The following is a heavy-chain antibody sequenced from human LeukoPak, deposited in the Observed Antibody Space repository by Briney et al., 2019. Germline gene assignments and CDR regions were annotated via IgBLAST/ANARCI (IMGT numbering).Heavy chain of an antibody. CDR3: ARQAMVRGVLHH. Sequence: SETLSLTCTVSGGSISSNSYYWGWIRQPPGKGLEWIGSIYYSGSTYYNPSLKSRVTISVDTSKNQFSLKLSSVTAADTAVYYCARQAMVRGVLHHWGQGTLVTVSS. D-gene: IGHD3-10*01. CDR2: IYYSGST. V-gene: IGHV4-39*01. CDR1: GGSISSNSYY. J-gene: IGHJ5*02.